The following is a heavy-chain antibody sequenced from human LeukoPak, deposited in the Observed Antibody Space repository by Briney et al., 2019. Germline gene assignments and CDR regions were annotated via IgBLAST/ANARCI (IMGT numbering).Heavy chain of an antibody. J-gene: IGHJ4*02. CDR2: IYYSGST. Sequence: SETLSLTCAVSGASISSSTYNWGWIRQPPGKGLEWIVTIYYSGSTYYNPSLKSRVTISVDTSKSQFSLNLSSVTAADTAVYYCARLGWGSGGSGSFDYWGRGTLVTVSS. CDR3: ARLGWGSGGSGSFDY. D-gene: IGHD6-25*01. V-gene: IGHV4-39*01. CDR1: GASISSSTYN.